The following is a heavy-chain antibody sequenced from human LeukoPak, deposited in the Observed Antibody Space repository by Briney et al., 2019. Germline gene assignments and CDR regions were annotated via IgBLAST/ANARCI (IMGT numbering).Heavy chain of an antibody. CDR3: ATASSTMVRGVSDY. Sequence: ASVKVSCKASGYTFTSYAMHWVRQAPGQRLEWMGWINAGNGNTKYSQKFQGRVTITRDTSASTAYMELSSLRSEDTAVYYCATASSTMVRGVSDYWGQGTLVTVSS. CDR1: GYTFTSYA. J-gene: IGHJ4*02. D-gene: IGHD3-10*01. CDR2: INAGNGNT. V-gene: IGHV1-3*01.